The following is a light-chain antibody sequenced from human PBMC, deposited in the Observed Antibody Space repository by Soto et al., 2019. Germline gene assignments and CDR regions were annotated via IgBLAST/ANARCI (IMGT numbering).Light chain of an antibody. V-gene: IGKV1-8*01. CDR3: QHYYSYPPT. CDR2: AAS. CDR1: QGISSY. Sequence: AIRMTQSPSSFSASTGDRVTITCRASQGISSYLAWYQQKPGKAHSLLIYAASTLQISVPSRISGSGSGTDFSPIISCLQSEDDATDYCQHYYSYPPTFGQGPKLEIK. J-gene: IGKJ2*01.